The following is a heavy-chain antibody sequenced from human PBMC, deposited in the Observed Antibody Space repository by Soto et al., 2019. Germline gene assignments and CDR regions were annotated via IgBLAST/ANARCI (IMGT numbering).Heavy chain of an antibody. CDR2: IKQDGSEK. CDR3: ARAGIAAAGTGDY. V-gene: IGHV3-7*01. CDR1: GFTFSSFW. J-gene: IGHJ4*02. Sequence: EVQLVESGGGLVQPGGSLRLSCAASGFTFSSFWMSWVRQAPGKGLEWVANIKQDGSEKYYVDSVKGRFTISRDNAKNSLYLQMNSLRAEDTAVYYCARAGIAAAGTGDYWGQGTLVTVSS. D-gene: IGHD6-13*01.